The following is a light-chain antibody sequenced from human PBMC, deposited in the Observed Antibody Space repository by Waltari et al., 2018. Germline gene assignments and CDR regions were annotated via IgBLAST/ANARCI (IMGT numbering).Light chain of an antibody. CDR1: QSVLLSSNNRNY. CDR3: QQYYTTPIT. V-gene: IGKV4-1*01. CDR2: WAT. Sequence: DIVMTQSPDSLAVSLGERATSNCKSSQSVLLSSNNRNYLTWYQQKPGQPPKLLIYWATTRESGVPGRFSGSGSGTDFTLTISSLQAEDVAVYYCQQYYTTPITFGGGTKVEIK. J-gene: IGKJ4*01.